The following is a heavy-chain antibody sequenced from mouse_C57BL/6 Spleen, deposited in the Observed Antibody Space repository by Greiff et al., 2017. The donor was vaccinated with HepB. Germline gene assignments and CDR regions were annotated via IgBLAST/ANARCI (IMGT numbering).Heavy chain of an antibody. D-gene: IGHD2-4*01. CDR3: ARSIYYDYGRFAY. V-gene: IGHV7-3*01. CDR1: GFTFTDYY. J-gene: IGHJ3*01. CDR2: IRNKANGYTT. Sequence: EVMLVESGGGLVQPGGSLSLSCAASGFTFTDYYMSWVRQPPGKALEWLGFIRNKANGYTTEYSASVKGRFTISRDNSQSILYLQMNALRAEDSATYYCARSIYYDYGRFAYWGQGTLVTVSA.